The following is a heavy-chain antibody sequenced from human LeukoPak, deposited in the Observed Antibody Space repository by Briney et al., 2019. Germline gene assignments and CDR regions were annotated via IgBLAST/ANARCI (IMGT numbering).Heavy chain of an antibody. CDR1: GFTFSSYS. Sequence: PGGSLRLSCAASGFTFSSYSMNRVRQAPGKGLEWVSYISSSSSTIYYADSVKGRFTISRDNAKNSLYLQMNSLRAEDTAVYYCARKKRLLWFGTNMDVWGKGTTVTVSS. J-gene: IGHJ6*03. CDR2: ISSSSSTI. CDR3: ARKKRLLWFGTNMDV. V-gene: IGHV3-48*01. D-gene: IGHD3-10*01.